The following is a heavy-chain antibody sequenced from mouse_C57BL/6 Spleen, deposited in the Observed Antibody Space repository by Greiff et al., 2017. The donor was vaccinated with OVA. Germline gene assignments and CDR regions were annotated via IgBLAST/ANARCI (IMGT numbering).Heavy chain of an antibody. CDR2: IDPSDSYT. J-gene: IGHJ2*01. CDR1: GYTFTSYW. Sequence: VQLQQSGAELVMPGASLKLSCKASGYTFTSYWMHWVKQRPGQGLEWIGEIDPSDSYTNYNQKFKGKSTLTVDKSSSTAYMQLSSLTSEDSAVYYCAREGHYWGQGTTLTVSS. D-gene: IGHD3-3*01. CDR3: AREGHY. V-gene: IGHV1-69*01.